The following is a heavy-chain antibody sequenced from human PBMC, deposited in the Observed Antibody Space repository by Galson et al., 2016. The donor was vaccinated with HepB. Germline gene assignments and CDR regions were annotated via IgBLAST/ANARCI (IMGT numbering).Heavy chain of an antibody. CDR2: ISAYNGNT. J-gene: IGHJ4*02. D-gene: IGHD1-7*01. CDR3: ARGGELELWAYFDY. V-gene: IGHV1-18*01. Sequence: SVKVFCKASGYTFSSYTISWVRQAPGQGLEWMGWISAYNGNTNYAQKLQGRITMTTDTSTSTAYMVLRSLRSDDTAVYYCARGGELELWAYFDYWGQGTLVTVSS. CDR1: GYTFSSYT.